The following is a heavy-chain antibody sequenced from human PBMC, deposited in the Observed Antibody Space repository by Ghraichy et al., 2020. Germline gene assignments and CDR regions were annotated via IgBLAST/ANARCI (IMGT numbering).Heavy chain of an antibody. CDR3: AKHGEAARPRSYFDY. J-gene: IGHJ4*02. V-gene: IGHV3-23*01. D-gene: IGHD6-6*01. CDR1: GFTFSSYA. Sequence: GGSLRLSCAASGFTFSSYAMSWVRQAPGKGLEWVSSISGSGDTAYYADSVKGRFTISRDNSKNTLYLQMNSLRAEDTAVYYCAKHGEAARPRSYFDYWGQGTLVTVSS. CDR2: ISGSGDTA.